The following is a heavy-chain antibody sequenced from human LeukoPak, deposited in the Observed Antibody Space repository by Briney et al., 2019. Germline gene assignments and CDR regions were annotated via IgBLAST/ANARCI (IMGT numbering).Heavy chain of an antibody. CDR3: ASQYYYGSGSYIH. J-gene: IGHJ4*02. D-gene: IGHD3-10*01. CDR1: GGSFGGYY. CDR2: INHSGST. Sequence: SETLSLTCAVYGGSFGGYYWSWIRQPPGKGLEWIWEINHSGSTNYNPSLKSRVTISVDTSKNQFSLKLSSVTAADTAVYYCASQYYYGSGSYIHWGQGTLVTVSS. V-gene: IGHV4-34*01.